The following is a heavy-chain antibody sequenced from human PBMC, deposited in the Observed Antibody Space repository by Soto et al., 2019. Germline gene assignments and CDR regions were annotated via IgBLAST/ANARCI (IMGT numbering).Heavy chain of an antibody. J-gene: IGHJ5*02. D-gene: IGHD3-10*01. V-gene: IGHV1-18*01. CDR1: SYTFTRSG. Sequence: ASVKVSCKASSYTFTRSGISWVRQAPGQGLEWLGWINPDNGNTNHAQKLQGRVTMTTDTSTSTAYMELRSLRSDDTAVYYCARGVGSGTYYNQYNWFDPWGQGTLVTVSS. CDR3: ARGVGSGTYYNQYNWFDP. CDR2: INPDNGNT.